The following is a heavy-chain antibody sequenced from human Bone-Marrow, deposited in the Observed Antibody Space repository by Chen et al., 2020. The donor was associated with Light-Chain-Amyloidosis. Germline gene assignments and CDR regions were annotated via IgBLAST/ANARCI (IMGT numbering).Heavy chain of an antibody. CDR3: AGGPPYCSGSTCYTAFDY. V-gene: IGHV1-2*02. J-gene: IGHJ4*02. D-gene: IGHD2-2*02. CDR1: GYSLTDLY. Sequence: QVQLVQSGAEVKKLGASVKVSCRASGYSLTDLYIHWVRQAPGQGLEWMGWINPNSGGTNYVQEFQGRVTMTTDTSTNTAYMEVMKLRSDDTAVYYCAGGPPYCSGSTCYTAFDYWGQGTLVTVSS. CDR2: INPNSGGT.